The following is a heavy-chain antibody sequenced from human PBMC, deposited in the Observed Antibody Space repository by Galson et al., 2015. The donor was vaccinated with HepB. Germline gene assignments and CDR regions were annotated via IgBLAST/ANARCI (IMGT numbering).Heavy chain of an antibody. CDR1: GFIFDDYA. J-gene: IGHJ4*02. CDR3: TTSRGY. D-gene: IGHD3-10*01. CDR2: IRSNTFGGTA. V-gene: IGHV3-49*04. Sequence: SLRLSCAASGFIFDDYAFSWVRQAPGRGLEWVGVIRSNTFGGTAEYAASVKGRFTISRDDSKSIAYLQMNSLRTEDTAVYYCTTSRGYWGQGTLVTVSS.